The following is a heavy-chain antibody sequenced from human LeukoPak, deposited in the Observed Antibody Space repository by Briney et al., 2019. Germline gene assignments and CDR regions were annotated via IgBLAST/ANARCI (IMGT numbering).Heavy chain of an antibody. CDR2: ITHSRST. J-gene: IGHJ4*02. D-gene: IGHD3-10*01. CDR3: ARRGSKKSGSGSYRY. Sequence: SSETLSLTCTVSGGSISSYYWNWIRQPPGKGLEWIGEITHSRSTTYNPSLKSRVTLSVDTSKNQFSLKLSSVTAADTAVYYCARRGSKKSGSGSYRYWGQGTLVTVSS. V-gene: IGHV4-34*01. CDR1: GGSISSYY.